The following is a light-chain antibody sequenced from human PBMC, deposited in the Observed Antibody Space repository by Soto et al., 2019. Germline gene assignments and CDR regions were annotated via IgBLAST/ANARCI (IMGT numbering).Light chain of an antibody. CDR2: WPS. CDR1: QSLLSNNKNF. J-gene: IGKJ4*01. CDR3: QQHYSAPLT. V-gene: IGKV4-1*01. Sequence: DIVLTQSPDSLTVSLGERATINCKSSQSLLSNNKNFIGWFQKRPGQPPKVLFSWPSTRESGVPDRFAGSGSGTDFTLTISNLQAEDVAVYYCQQHYSAPLTFGGGTKVEIK.